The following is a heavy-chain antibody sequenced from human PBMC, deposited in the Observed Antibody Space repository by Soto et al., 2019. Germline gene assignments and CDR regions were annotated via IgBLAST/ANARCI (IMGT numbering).Heavy chain of an antibody. Sequence: GESLTLSCKGSGYSFTSYWINWVRQMPGKGLEWMGKIDPSDSPTTYSPTYSPSFQGHVTISVDKSISTAYLQWSSLKASDTAMYYCARLGHDYSNSGMDVWGQGTTVTVSS. CDR3: ARLGHDYSNSGMDV. D-gene: IGHD4-4*01. CDR2: IDPSDSPTTYSP. CDR1: GYSFTSYW. V-gene: IGHV5-10-1*01. J-gene: IGHJ6*02.